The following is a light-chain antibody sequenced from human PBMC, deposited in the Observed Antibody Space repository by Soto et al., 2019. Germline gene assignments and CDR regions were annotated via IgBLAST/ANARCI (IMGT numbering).Light chain of an antibody. J-gene: IGKJ1*01. CDR2: AAS. Sequence: AIQLTQSPSSLSASVGDRFTIPCRASQGVRDDLAWYQQKPGKAPKLLIYAASSLQSGVPSRFSGSGSGTDFTLTISSLQPEDFATYYCLQDYSYPLTFGQGTKVDIK. CDR1: QGVRDD. V-gene: IGKV1-6*01. CDR3: LQDYSYPLT.